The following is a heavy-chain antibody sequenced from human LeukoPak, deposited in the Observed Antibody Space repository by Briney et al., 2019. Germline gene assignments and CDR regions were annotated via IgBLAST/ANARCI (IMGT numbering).Heavy chain of an antibody. V-gene: IGHV3-21*01. CDR3: ARDPYSGNYGNDYYYYMDV. D-gene: IGHD1-26*01. CDR1: GFTFSNYN. J-gene: IGHJ6*03. CDR2: ITSSGTYI. Sequence: GGSLRPSCAASGFTFSNYNMNWVRQAPGKAMDWVSSITSSGTYIFYADSVKGRFTISRDNAKNSLYLQMDSLGPEDTAVYYCARDPYSGNYGNDYYYYMDVWGKGTTVTISS.